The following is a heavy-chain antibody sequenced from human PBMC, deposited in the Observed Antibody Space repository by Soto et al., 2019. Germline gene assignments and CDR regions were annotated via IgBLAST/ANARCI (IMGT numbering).Heavy chain of an antibody. CDR2: ISYDGSEK. CDR1: GFTFSHYG. Sequence: PGGSLRLSCAASGFTFSHYGMHWVRQAPGKGLEWVAVISYDGSEKYYVDSVKGRFTISKDNSKNTLYLQMNSLRPEDTAVYYCAKSPNFYCSSPNCYKYYFDHWGQGTRVTVSS. D-gene: IGHD2-2*02. J-gene: IGHJ4*02. V-gene: IGHV3-30*18. CDR3: AKSPNFYCSSPNCYKYYFDH.